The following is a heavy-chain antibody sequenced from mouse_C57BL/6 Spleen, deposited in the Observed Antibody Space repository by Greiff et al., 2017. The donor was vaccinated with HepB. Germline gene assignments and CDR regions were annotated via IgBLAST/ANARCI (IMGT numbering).Heavy chain of an antibody. CDR2: IYPGSGNT. D-gene: IGHD2-3*01. CDR1: GYTFTDYY. J-gene: IGHJ2*01. V-gene: IGHV1-76*01. CDR3: ARSGWLLPHFDY. Sequence: VQLQESGAELVRPGASVKLSCKASGYTFTDYYINWVKQRPGQGLGWIARIYPGSGNTYYNEKFKGKATLTAEKSSSTAYMQLSSLTSEDSAVYFCARSGWLLPHFDYWGQGTTLTVSS.